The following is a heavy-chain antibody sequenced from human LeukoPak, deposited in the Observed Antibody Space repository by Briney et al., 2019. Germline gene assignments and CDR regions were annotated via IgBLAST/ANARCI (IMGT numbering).Heavy chain of an antibody. CDR2: VWYDGNNK. Sequence: GGSLRLSCAASGFTFRSYGMHWVRQAPGKGLEWAAIVWYDGNNKYYADSVEGRFTVSRDNSKDTVSLQLNSLRAEDTAVYYCARGSEAAAGAFDYWGQGALVTVPS. V-gene: IGHV3-33*01. CDR3: ARGSEAAAGAFDY. D-gene: IGHD6-13*01. J-gene: IGHJ4*02. CDR1: GFTFRSYG.